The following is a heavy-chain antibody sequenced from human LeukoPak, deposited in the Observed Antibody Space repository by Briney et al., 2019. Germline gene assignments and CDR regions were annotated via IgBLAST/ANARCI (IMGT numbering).Heavy chain of an antibody. CDR1: GFTFSSYG. CDR3: AKDIIAAAATSPEWFDP. Sequence: PGGSLRLSCAASGFTFSSYGMHWVRQAPGKGLEWVAVISYDGSNKYYADSVKGRFTISRDNSKNTLYLQMNSLRAEDTAVYYCAKDIIAAAATSPEWFDPWGQGTLVTVSS. J-gene: IGHJ5*02. CDR2: ISYDGSNK. V-gene: IGHV3-30*18. D-gene: IGHD6-13*01.